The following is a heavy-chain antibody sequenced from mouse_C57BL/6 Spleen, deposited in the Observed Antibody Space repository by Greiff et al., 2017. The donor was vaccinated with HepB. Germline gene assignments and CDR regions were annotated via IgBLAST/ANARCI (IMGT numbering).Heavy chain of an antibody. CDR2: IYPRDGST. Sequence: VKLMESGPELVKPGASVKLSCKASGYTFTSYDINWVKQRPGQGLEWIGWIYPRDGSTKYNEKFKGKATLTVDTSSSTAYMELHSLTSEDSAVYFCARSGYSPVGNYWGQGTTLTVSS. D-gene: IGHD2-12*01. CDR3: ARSGYSPVGNY. J-gene: IGHJ2*01. V-gene: IGHV1-85*01. CDR1: GYTFTSYD.